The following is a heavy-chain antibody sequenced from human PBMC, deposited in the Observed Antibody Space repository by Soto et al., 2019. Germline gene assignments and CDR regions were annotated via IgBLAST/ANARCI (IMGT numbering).Heavy chain of an antibody. CDR1: GFTFSSYW. CDR3: ASGGYDFWSGYYSGNFDY. J-gene: IGHJ4*02. CDR2: IKQDGSEK. Sequence: EVQLVESGGGLVQPGGSLRLSCAASGFTFSSYWMSWVRQAPGKGLEWVANIKQDGSEKYYVDSVKGRFTISRDNAKNSLYLQMNSLRAEDTAVYYCASGGYDFWSGYYSGNFDYWGQGTLVTVSS. V-gene: IGHV3-7*01. D-gene: IGHD3-3*01.